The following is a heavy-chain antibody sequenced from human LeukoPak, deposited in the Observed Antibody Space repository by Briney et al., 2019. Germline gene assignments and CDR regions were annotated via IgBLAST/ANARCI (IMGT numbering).Heavy chain of an antibody. D-gene: IGHD5-12*01. J-gene: IGHJ4*02. V-gene: IGHV4-59*01. CDR2: IYYSGST. Sequence: PSETLSLTCTVSGGSISSYYWSWIRQPPGKGLEWIGYIYYSGSTNYNPSLKSRVTISVDTSKNQFSLKLSSVTAADTAVYYCARTRLRTAFDYWGQGTLVTVSS. CDR3: ARTRLRTAFDY. CDR1: GGSISSYY.